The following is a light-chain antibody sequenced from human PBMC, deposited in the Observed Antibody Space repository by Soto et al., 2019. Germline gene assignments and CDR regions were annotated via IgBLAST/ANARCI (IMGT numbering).Light chain of an antibody. CDR1: SNDVGAYKY. J-gene: IGLJ1*01. Sequence: QSVLTQPASVSGSPGQSITISCTGTSNDVGAYKYVSWHQQHPGKAPKLMIYEVSNRPSGVSNRFSGSKSGNTASLTISGLQAEDEADYYCSSYTSSSTPYVFGTGTKV. CDR2: EVS. CDR3: SSYTSSSTPYV. V-gene: IGLV2-14*01.